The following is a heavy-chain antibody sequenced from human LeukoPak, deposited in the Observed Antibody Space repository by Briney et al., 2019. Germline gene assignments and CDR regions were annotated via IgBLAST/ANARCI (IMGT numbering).Heavy chain of an antibody. Sequence: GGSLRLSCAASGFTFSSYTMNWVRQAPGKGLEWVSYISSDSSTIYYADSLKGRFTISRDNAKNALYLQVNSLRPEDTAVYYCAKERSPPGIAAAGPDYWGQGTLVTVSS. CDR2: ISSDSSTI. V-gene: IGHV3-48*04. J-gene: IGHJ4*02. CDR3: AKERSPPGIAAAGPDY. CDR1: GFTFSSYT. D-gene: IGHD6-13*01.